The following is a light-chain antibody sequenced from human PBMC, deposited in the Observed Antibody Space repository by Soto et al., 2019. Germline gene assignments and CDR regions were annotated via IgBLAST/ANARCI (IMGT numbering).Light chain of an antibody. CDR1: QSVDTK. CDR3: QQFNNYPIT. CDR2: AAS. Sequence: EIVMTQSPATLSVSPGERATLSCTASQSVDTKLAWYQQKPGQAPRLLIYAASTRASGLPARFSGSGSGTDFTLTISSLQPEDFATYYCQQFNNYPITFGQGTRLEI. J-gene: IGKJ5*01. V-gene: IGKV3-15*01.